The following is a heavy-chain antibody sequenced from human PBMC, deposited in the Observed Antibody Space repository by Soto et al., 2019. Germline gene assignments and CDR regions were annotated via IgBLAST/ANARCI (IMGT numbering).Heavy chain of an antibody. CDR2: ISHSGTT. Sequence: PSETLSLTCLVSGFPISSTYSWGWIRQPPGKGLEWIGSISHSGTTSYSPSLTSRVSISVDTSKNQVSLKLTSVTAADTAVYFCARVTMVIRDSDHFGVDVWGNGTTGTVAS. J-gene: IGHJ6*04. D-gene: IGHD4-17*01. V-gene: IGHV4-38-2*02. CDR3: ARVTMVIRDSDHFGVDV. CDR1: GFPISSTYS.